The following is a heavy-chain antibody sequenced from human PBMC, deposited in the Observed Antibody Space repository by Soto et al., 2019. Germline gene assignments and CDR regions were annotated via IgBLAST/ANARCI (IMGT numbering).Heavy chain of an antibody. J-gene: IGHJ6*03. Sequence: PGGSLILSCAASGFTFSSYAMSWVRQAPGKGLEWVSAISGSGGSTYYADSVKGRFTISRDNSKNTLYLQMNSLRAEDTAVYYCAKGGHPGVVPAVTAAMSSYYYMDVWGKGTTVTVSS. V-gene: IGHV3-23*01. D-gene: IGHD2-2*01. CDR1: GFTFSSYA. CDR2: ISGSGGST. CDR3: AKGGHPGVVPAVTAAMSSYYYMDV.